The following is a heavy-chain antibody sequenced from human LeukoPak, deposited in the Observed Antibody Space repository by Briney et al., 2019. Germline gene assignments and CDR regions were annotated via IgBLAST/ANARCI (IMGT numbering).Heavy chain of an antibody. J-gene: IGHJ4*02. CDR1: GFTFSSYG. V-gene: IGHV3-30*02. CDR3: AKDRDVVVPAAIFDY. CDR2: IRYDGSNK. Sequence: HPGGSLRLSCAASGFTFSSYGMHWVRQAPGKGLEWVAFIRYDGSNKYYADSVKGRFTISRDNSKNTLYLQMNSLRAEDTAVYYCAKDRDVVVPAAIFDYWGQGTLVTVSS. D-gene: IGHD2-2*01.